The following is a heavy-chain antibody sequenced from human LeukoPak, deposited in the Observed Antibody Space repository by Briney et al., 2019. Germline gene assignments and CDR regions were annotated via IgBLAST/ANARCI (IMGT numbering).Heavy chain of an antibody. CDR1: GFTFSDYW. CDR3: AGNLYTRFGDC. Sequence: GGSMRLSCAASGFTFSDYWMHWVRQTPEKGLVWVSRINSDGSSTIYADSVKGRFTISRDNAQNTLYLQMNSLRAEDTAVYYCAGNLYTRFGDCWGQGALVTVSS. J-gene: IGHJ4*02. CDR2: INSDGSST. D-gene: IGHD2-2*01. V-gene: IGHV3-74*01.